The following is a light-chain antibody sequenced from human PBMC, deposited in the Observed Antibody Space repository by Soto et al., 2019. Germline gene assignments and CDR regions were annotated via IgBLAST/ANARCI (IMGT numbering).Light chain of an antibody. V-gene: IGKV1-5*01. Sequence: DFQMTQSPSTLSASVGDRVTITCRASQNIRSWLAWFQQKPGKAPKLLIYAASSLESGLPQMFSGSGSGKEFTPTNSLLHTDHCSTYYCQQYHSYWTFGQGTKVE. CDR2: AAS. CDR1: QNIRSW. CDR3: QQYHSYWT. J-gene: IGKJ1*01.